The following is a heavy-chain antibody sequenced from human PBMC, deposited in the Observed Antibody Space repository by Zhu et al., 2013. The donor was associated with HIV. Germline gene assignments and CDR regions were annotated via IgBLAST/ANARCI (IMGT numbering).Heavy chain of an antibody. J-gene: IGHJ6*02. CDR3: ARARVYSSSWDSYYYGMDV. D-gene: IGHD6-13*01. CDR2: INPNSGGT. Sequence: QVQLVQSGAEVKKPGASVKVSCKASGYTFTGYYMHWVRQAPGQGLEWMGWINPNSGGTNYAQKFQGRVTMTRDTSISTAYMELSRLRSDDTAVYYCARARVYSSSWDSYYYGMDVWGQGTTVTVSS. V-gene: IGHV1-2*02. CDR1: GYTFTGYY.